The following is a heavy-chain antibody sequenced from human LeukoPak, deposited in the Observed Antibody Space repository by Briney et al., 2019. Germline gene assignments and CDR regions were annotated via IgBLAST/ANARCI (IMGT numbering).Heavy chain of an antibody. J-gene: IGHJ4*02. D-gene: IGHD2-2*01. CDR1: GFTVSSNY. V-gene: IGHV3-66*02. Sequence: PGGSLRLSCAASGFTVSSNYMSWVRQAPGKGLEWVSVIYSGGSTYYADSVKGRFTISRDNSKNTLYLQMNSLRAEGTAVYYCARANVVPAAIDFYFDYWGQGTLVTVSS. CDR2: IYSGGST. CDR3: ARANVVPAAIDFYFDY.